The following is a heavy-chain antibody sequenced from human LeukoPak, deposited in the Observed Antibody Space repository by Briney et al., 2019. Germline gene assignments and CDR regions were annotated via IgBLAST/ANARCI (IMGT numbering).Heavy chain of an antibody. J-gene: IGHJ6*02. CDR1: GFTFSSYT. CDR2: ISSSSSYI. CDR3: ARDPTPRYCSGGSYYTHYGMDV. Sequence: GGSLRLSCAASGFTFSSYTMNWVRQAPGKGLELVSSISSSSSYIYYADSVKGRLTISRDNAKNSLYLQMNSLRAEDTAVYYCARDPTPRYCSGGSYYTHYGMDVWGQGTTVTVSS. D-gene: IGHD2-15*01. V-gene: IGHV3-21*01.